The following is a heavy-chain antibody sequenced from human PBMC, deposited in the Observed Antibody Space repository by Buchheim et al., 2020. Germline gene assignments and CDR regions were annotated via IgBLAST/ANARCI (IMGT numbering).Heavy chain of an antibody. CDR1: GGSFSGYY. Sequence: QVQLQQWGAGLLKPSETLSLTCAVSGGSFSGYYWSWIRQPPGKGLEWIGEINHSGSTNYNPSLKSRVTIPVDTYKNQFSLKLSSVTAADTAVYYCARGGIQLWPSYYYYYGMDVWGQGTT. V-gene: IGHV4-34*01. J-gene: IGHJ6*02. CDR3: ARGGIQLWPSYYYYYGMDV. D-gene: IGHD5-18*01. CDR2: INHSGST.